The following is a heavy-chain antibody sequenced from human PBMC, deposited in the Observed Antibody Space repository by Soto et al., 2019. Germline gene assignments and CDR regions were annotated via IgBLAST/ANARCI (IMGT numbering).Heavy chain of an antibody. V-gene: IGHV4-30-2*01. CDR2: IYQSGGT. CDR3: ARDSLSGYYFDY. D-gene: IGHD3-22*01. CDR1: GGSIDSGGFS. Sequence: SETLSLTCAVSGGSIDSGGFSWNWIRQPPGKGLEWIGYIYQSGGTLYNPSLKSRVTISVDRSKNQFSLNMSSVTAADTAVYYCARDSLSGYYFDYWGQGTLVTVSS. J-gene: IGHJ4*02.